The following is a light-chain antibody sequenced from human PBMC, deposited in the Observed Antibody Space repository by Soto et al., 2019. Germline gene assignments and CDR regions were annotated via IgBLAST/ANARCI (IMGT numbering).Light chain of an antibody. V-gene: IGKV3-20*01. Sequence: DIVLTQSPATLSLSPGERATLSCRASQSVTDNYLAWYQQKPGQAPRLVISGASSRTSGIPDRFSASGSGTDFTLTIRRLEPADVAVYCCQQYSRAPLTFGQGTQVEIK. CDR3: QQYSRAPLT. CDR2: GAS. J-gene: IGKJ1*01. CDR1: QSVTDNY.